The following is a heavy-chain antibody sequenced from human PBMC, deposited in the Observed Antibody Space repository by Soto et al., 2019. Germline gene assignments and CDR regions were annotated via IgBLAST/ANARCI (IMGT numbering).Heavy chain of an antibody. J-gene: IGHJ6*02. CDR1: GGSISSYY. CDR2: IYYSGST. D-gene: IGHD3-10*01. Sequence: SETLSLICTVSGGSISSYYWSWIRQPPGKGLEWIGYIYYSGSTNYNPSLKSRVTISVDTSKNQFSLKLSSVTAADTAVYYCARDSYGDYYYYGMDVWGQGTTVTVS. V-gene: IGHV4-59*01. CDR3: ARDSYGDYYYYGMDV.